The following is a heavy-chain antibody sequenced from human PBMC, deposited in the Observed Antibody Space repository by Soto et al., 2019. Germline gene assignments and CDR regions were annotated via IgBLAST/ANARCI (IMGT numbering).Heavy chain of an antibody. CDR1: GFTFSIYA. Sequence: PGGSLRLACAASGFTFSIYAMSWVRQAPGKGLEWVSAISGSGGSTYYADSVKGRFTISRDNSKNTLYLQMNSLRAEDTAVYYCATFILTGYSNFAYWGQGTLVTVSS. CDR2: ISGSGGST. V-gene: IGHV3-23*01. CDR3: ATFILTGYSNFAY. D-gene: IGHD3-9*01. J-gene: IGHJ4*02.